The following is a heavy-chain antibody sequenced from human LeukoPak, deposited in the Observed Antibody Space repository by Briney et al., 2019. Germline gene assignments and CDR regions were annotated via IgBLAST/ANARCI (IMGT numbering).Heavy chain of an antibody. J-gene: IGHJ2*01. Sequence: SGTLSLTCTVSGDSIRSPYWNWIRQAPGKGLKWIGSIHHSGSTNFNPSLESRVTISVDTSKNQFSLRLRSATAADTAVYYCARRGHKSGSSRGWYFDLWGRGTLVTVSS. V-gene: IGHV4-59*11. CDR1: GDSIRSPY. CDR3: ARRGHKSGSSRGWYFDL. D-gene: IGHD5-12*01. CDR2: IHHSGST.